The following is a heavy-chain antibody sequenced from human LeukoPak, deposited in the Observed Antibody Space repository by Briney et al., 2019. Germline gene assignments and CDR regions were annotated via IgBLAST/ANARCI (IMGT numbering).Heavy chain of an antibody. J-gene: IGHJ4*02. V-gene: IGHV4-34*01. CDR3: ARGSSGSNSGRIGY. D-gene: IGHD3-10*01. CDR2: INHSGST. CDR1: GGSFSGYY. Sequence: SETLSLTCAVYGGSFSGYYWSWIRQPPGKGLEWIGEINHSGSTNYNPSLKSRVTISVDTSKNQFSLKLSSVTAADTAVYYCARGSSGSNSGRIGYWGQGTLVTVSS.